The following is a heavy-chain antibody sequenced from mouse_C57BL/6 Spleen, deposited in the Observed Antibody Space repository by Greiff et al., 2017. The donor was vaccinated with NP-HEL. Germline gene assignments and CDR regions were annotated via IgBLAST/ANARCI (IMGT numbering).Heavy chain of an antibody. D-gene: IGHD1-1*01. J-gene: IGHJ3*01. V-gene: IGHV2-2*01. CDR2: IWSGGST. CDR1: GFSLTSYG. CDR3: ARNSDYYGSSRAWFAY. Sequence: VQLQQSGPGLVQPSQSLSITCTVSGFSLTSYGVHWVRQSPGKGLEWLGVIWSGGSTDYNAAFISRLSISKDNSKSQVFFKMNSLQADDTAIYYCARNSDYYGSSRAWFAYWGQGTLVTVSA.